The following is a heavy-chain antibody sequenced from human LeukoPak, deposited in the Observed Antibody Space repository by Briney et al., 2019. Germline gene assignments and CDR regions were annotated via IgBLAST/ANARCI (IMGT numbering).Heavy chain of an antibody. Sequence: GGSLRLSCAGSGFTFSNHAMSWVRQAPGKGLEWVSGISGTGAYTDYAESVRGRLTISRDNSKNTVYLQMKSLRGEDTAIYYCAKGHRSAWSMPLFDFWGQGTPVTVS. D-gene: IGHD6-19*01. CDR3: AKGHRSAWSMPLFDF. CDR1: GFTFSNHA. J-gene: IGHJ4*02. V-gene: IGHV3-23*01. CDR2: ISGTGAYT.